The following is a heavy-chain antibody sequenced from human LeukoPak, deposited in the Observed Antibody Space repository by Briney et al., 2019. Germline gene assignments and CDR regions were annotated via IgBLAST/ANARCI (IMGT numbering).Heavy chain of an antibody. CDR1: GFTFGNYN. V-gene: IGHV3-21*04. CDR2: ITRDSIYT. D-gene: IGHD3-10*01. Sequence: GGSLRLSCAASGFTFGNYNMNWVRQTPGKGLEWVSSITRDSIYTFYADSVKGRFTLSRDNAKNSVYLQMNSLRAEDTAMYYCARLRTGSYVWSWGQGTLVTVSS. CDR3: ARLRTGSYVWS. J-gene: IGHJ4*02.